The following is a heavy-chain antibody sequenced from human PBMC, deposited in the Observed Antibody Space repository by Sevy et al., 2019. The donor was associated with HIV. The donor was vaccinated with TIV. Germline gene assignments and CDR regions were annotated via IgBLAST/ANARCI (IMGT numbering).Heavy chain of an antibody. Sequence: GGSLRLSCAASGFTFSSYAMHWVRQAPGKGLEWVAVISYDGSNKYYADSVNGRFTISRDNSKNTLYLQMNSLRAEDTAVYYCARAVLPYCSGGSCYSNYGMDVWGQGTTVTVSS. CDR2: ISYDGSNK. V-gene: IGHV3-30-3*01. D-gene: IGHD2-15*01. J-gene: IGHJ6*02. CDR1: GFTFSSYA. CDR3: ARAVLPYCSGGSCYSNYGMDV.